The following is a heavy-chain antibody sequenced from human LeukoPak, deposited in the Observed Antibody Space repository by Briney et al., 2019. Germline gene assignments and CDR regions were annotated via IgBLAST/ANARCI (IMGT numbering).Heavy chain of an antibody. J-gene: IGHJ5*02. CDR3: ARQPRYCSSTSCYNWFDP. V-gene: IGHV4-39*01. Sequence: GSLRLSCAASGFTFSSYWMTWVRQPPGKGLEWVGSIYYSGSTYYNPSLKSRVTISVDTSKNQFSLKLSSVTAADTAVYYCARQPRYCSSTSCYNWFDPWGQGTLVTVSS. D-gene: IGHD2-2*01. CDR2: IYYSGST. CDR1: GFTFSSYW.